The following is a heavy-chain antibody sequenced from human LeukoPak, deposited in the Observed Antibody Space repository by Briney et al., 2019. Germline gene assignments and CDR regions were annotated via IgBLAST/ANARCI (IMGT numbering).Heavy chain of an antibody. D-gene: IGHD3-10*02. CDR2: ISSSSSTI. CDR3: ARGGYYYVPLRYFDY. Sequence: GGSLRLSCAASGFTFSSYSMNWVRQAPGKVLEWGSYISSSSSTIYYADSVKGRFTISRDNAKNSLYLQMNSLRAEDTAVYYCARGGYYYVPLRYFDYWGQGTLVTVSS. J-gene: IGHJ4*02. V-gene: IGHV3-48*01. CDR1: GFTFSSYS.